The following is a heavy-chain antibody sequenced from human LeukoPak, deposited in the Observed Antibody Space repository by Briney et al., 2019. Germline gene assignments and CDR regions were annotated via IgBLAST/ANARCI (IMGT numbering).Heavy chain of an antibody. V-gene: IGHV3-30*03. CDR3: EVVVAATPYAFHI. J-gene: IGHJ3*02. CDR1: GFTFSSYG. Sequence: GGSLRLSCAASGFTFSSYGMHWVRQAPGKGLEWVAVISYDGSNKYYADSVKGRFTISRDNSKNTLYLQMNSLRAEDTAVYYCEVVVAATPYAFHIWGQGTMVTVSS. D-gene: IGHD2-15*01. CDR2: ISYDGSNK.